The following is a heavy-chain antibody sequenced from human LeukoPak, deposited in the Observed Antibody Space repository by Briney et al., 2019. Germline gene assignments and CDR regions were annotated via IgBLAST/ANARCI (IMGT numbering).Heavy chain of an antibody. Sequence: SETLSLTCTVSGYSISSGYYWGWIRQPSGKGLEWIGNIYHSGYTYYNPSLKSRVTISVDTSKNQFSLELSSVTAADTAVYYCARDLNGSWDYCYYYMDVWGKGTTVTVSS. J-gene: IGHJ6*03. D-gene: IGHD6-13*01. V-gene: IGHV4-38-2*02. CDR3: ARDLNGSWDYCYYYMDV. CDR2: IYHSGYT. CDR1: GYSISSGYY.